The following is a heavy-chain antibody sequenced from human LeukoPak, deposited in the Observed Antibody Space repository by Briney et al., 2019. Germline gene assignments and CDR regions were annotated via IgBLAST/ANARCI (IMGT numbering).Heavy chain of an antibody. Sequence: PSETLSLTCTVSGGSISSYYWSWIRQPPGKGLEWIGYIYYSGSTNYNPSLKSRVTISVDTSKNQFSLKLSSVTAAGTAVYYCARRKDYYDSSGYFYYFDYWGQGTLVTVSS. CDR3: ARRKDYYDSSGYFYYFDY. CDR1: GGSISSYY. J-gene: IGHJ4*02. CDR2: IYYSGST. V-gene: IGHV4-59*08. D-gene: IGHD3-22*01.